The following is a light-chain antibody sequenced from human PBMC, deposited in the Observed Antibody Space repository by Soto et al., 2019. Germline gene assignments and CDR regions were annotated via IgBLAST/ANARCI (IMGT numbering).Light chain of an antibody. J-gene: IGLJ2*01. CDR2: DVN. CDR3: TSWTTSTTMI. Sequence: QSVLTQPASVSGSPGQPITISCTGTRSDIGAYNSVSWYQQHPGEVPKLILYDVNVRPSGVSNRFSGSKSGNTASLTISGLQAEDEADYYCTSWTTSTTMIFGGGTKVTVL. V-gene: IGLV2-14*03. CDR1: RSDIGAYNS.